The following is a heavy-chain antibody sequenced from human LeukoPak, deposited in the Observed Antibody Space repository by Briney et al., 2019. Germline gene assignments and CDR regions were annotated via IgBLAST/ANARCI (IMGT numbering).Heavy chain of an antibody. V-gene: IGHV1-46*01. D-gene: IGHD3-9*01. CDR3: ARGRYFDWLSGMDV. CDR1: GYTFTSYY. Sequence: ASVKVSCKASGYTFTSYYMHWVRQAPGQGLEWMGIINPSGGSTSYAQKFQGRVNMTSDTSTSTVYMELSSLRAEDTAVYYGARGRYFDWLSGMDVWGKGTTVTVSS. J-gene: IGHJ6*04. CDR2: INPSGGST.